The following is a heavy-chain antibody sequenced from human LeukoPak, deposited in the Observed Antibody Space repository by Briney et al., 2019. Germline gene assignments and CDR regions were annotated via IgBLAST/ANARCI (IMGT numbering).Heavy chain of an antibody. Sequence: AGGSLRLSCAASGFTFSSYSMNWVRQAPGKGLEWVSYISSSSSTIYYADSVKGRFTISRDNSKNMVSLEMNSLRTEDTAVYYCAKDVNAYCSGDCSDYWGQGTLVTVSS. V-gene: IGHV3-48*01. CDR2: ISSSSSTI. CDR1: GFTFSSYS. J-gene: IGHJ4*02. D-gene: IGHD2-21*01. CDR3: AKDVNAYCSGDCSDY.